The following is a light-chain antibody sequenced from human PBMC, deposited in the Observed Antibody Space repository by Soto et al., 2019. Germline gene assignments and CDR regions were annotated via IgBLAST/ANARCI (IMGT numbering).Light chain of an antibody. J-gene: IGLJ3*02. Sequence: QSALTQPASVSGSPGQSNTISCTGTSSDVGRYPYVSWYQQHPGNGPKLIIYDVSDRPSGVSNRFSGSKSDNTAALTISGLHAEDEADYCCSSYTSTDGWVFGGGTKLTVL. CDR2: DVS. V-gene: IGLV2-14*01. CDR3: SSYTSTDGWV. CDR1: SSDVGRYPY.